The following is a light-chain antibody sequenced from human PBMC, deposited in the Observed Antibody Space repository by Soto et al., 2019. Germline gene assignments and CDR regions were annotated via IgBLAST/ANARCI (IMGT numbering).Light chain of an antibody. CDR3: SLYSGIDNAVV. CDR1: SRDVGGYSF. V-gene: IGLV2-8*01. Sequence: QSALTQPPSASGSPGQSVTISCTGTSRDVGGYSFVSWYQQHPGKAPRVLIYEVTQRPSGVPDRFSGSKSANTASLTVSGLQAEDEADYYCSLYSGIDNAVVFGGGIKVTVL. CDR2: EVT. J-gene: IGLJ2*01.